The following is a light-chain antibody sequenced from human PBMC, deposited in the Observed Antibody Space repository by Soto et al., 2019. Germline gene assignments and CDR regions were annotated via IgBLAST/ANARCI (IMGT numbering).Light chain of an antibody. V-gene: IGKV1-5*03. Sequence: DIQLTQSPSTLSASVGDRVTITCRASQTIITWLAWYQQKPGKAPKLLISKASNLESGVPSRFSGSGYGTEFTLTINSLQPDDSATYYCQQYHVFSWTFGQGTKVEIE. CDR3: QQYHVFSWT. CDR1: QTIITW. J-gene: IGKJ1*01. CDR2: KAS.